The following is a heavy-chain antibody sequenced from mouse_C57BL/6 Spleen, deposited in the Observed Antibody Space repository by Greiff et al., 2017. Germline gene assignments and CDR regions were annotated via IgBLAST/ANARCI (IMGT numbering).Heavy chain of an antibody. CDR1: GFTFSSYA. CDR2: ISDGGSYT. D-gene: IGHD2-2*01. J-gene: IGHJ2*01. V-gene: IGHV5-4*01. CDR3: ARDYYGYRSYFDY. Sequence: EVKLVESGGGLVKPGGSLKLSCAASGFTFSSYAMSWVRQTPEKRLEWVATISDGGSYTYYPDNVQGRFTISRDNAKNNLYLQMSNLKSEDTAMYYCARDYYGYRSYFDYWGQGTTLTVSS.